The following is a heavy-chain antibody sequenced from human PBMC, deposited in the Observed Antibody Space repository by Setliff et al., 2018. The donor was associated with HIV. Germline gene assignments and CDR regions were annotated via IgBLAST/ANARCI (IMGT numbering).Heavy chain of an antibody. V-gene: IGHV4-34*01. Sequence: LSLTCAVYGGSFSGYYWSWIRQPPGKGLEWIGEIDHRGSTNYNPSLKSRVTISVDTSKNQFSLNLNSVTPADTDVYYCARGISTNAYWHGAPYNWFDPWGQGILVTVSS. CDR3: ARGISTNAYWHGAPYNWFDP. CDR2: IDHRGST. J-gene: IGHJ5*02. D-gene: IGHD3-16*01. CDR1: GGSFSGYY.